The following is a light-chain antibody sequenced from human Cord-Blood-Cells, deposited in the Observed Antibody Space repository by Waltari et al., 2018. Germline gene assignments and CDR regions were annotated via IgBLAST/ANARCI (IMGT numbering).Light chain of an antibody. CDR1: SSDVGGYNY. J-gene: IGLJ1*01. CDR2: DVS. CDR3: SSYTSSSTLDV. Sequence: QSALTQPASVSGSPGQSITISCTGTSSDVGGYNYVSWYQQHPGKAPKLMFYDVSNRPSGFSNRSAGSKSGNTASLTISGLQAEDEADYYCSSYTSSSTLDVFGTGTKVTVL. V-gene: IGLV2-14*03.